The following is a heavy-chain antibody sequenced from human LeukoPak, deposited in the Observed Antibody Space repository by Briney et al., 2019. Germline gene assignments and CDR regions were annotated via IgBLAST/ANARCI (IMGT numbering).Heavy chain of an antibody. CDR3: ARAYYYGSGSPTTAFDY. D-gene: IGHD3-10*01. CDR2: INHSGST. V-gene: IGHV4-34*01. CDR1: GGSFSGYY. Sequence: TSSETLSLTCAVYGGSFSGYYWSWIRQPPGKGLEWIGEINHSGSTNYNPSLKSRVTISVDTSKNQFSLKLSSVAAADTAVYYCARAYYYGSGSPTTAFDYWGQGTLVTVSS. J-gene: IGHJ4*02.